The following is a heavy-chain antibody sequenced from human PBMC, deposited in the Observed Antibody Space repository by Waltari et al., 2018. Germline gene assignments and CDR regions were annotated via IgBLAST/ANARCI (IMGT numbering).Heavy chain of an antibody. Sequence: QVQLVQSGAEVKKPGSSVKVSCKASGGTFSSYAISWVRQAPGQGLEWMGGIIPIFGTANYEQKFQGRVTITADESTSTAYMELSSLRSEDTAVYYCARDRYYDFWSGYYSEGPLDYWGQGTLVTVSS. D-gene: IGHD3-3*01. CDR2: IIPIFGTA. J-gene: IGHJ4*02. CDR1: GGTFSSYA. V-gene: IGHV1-69*01. CDR3: ARDRYYDFWSGYYSEGPLDY.